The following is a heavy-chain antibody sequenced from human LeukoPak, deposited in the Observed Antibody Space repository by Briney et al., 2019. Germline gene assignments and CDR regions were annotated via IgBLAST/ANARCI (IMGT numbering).Heavy chain of an antibody. D-gene: IGHD6-19*01. V-gene: IGHV3-48*01. J-gene: IGHJ4*02. Sequence: PGGSLRLSCAASGFTFSSYSMNWVRQAPGNGLEWVSYISSSSSTIYYADSVKGRFTISRDNAKNSLYLQMNSLRAEDTAVYYCARDLAVAGPDYWGKGTLVTVSS. CDR3: ARDLAVAGPDY. CDR1: GFTFSSYS. CDR2: ISSSSSTI.